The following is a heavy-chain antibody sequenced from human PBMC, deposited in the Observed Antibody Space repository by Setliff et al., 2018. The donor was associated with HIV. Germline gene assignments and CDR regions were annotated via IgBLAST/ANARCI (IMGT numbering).Heavy chain of an antibody. J-gene: IGHJ4*02. CDR2: IFYSETVYYGGRT. CDR3: ARGVPLLPPHY. CDR1: GGSISSNNYY. Sequence: KPSETLSLTCTVSGGSISSNNYYWGWIRQPPGKGLEWIGSIFYSETVYYGGRTYYSPSLKSRVTISVDTSKNQFSLSLTSVTAADTAVYYCARGVPLLPPHYWGQGTLVTVSS. D-gene: IGHD2-21*02. V-gene: IGHV4-39*07.